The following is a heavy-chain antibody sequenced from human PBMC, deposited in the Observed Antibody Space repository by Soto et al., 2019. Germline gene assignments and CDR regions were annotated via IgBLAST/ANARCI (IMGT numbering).Heavy chain of an antibody. CDR2: ISYDGSDK. D-gene: IGHD3-9*01. CDR1: GVTFSSYT. Sequence: GGSLRLSCAASGVTFSSYTMHWVRQTPGKGLERVAVISYDGSDKYYADSVKGRFTISRDNSKKTLYLQWNTLQASDTATYYCTRGAERTVPPTVQRHLDWVCGHWGQGTPVTVSS. J-gene: IGHJ4*02. V-gene: IGHV3-30*04. CDR3: TRGAERTVPPTVQRHLDWVCGH.